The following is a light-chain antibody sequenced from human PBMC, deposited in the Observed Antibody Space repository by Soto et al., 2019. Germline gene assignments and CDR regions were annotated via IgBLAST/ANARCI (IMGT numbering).Light chain of an antibody. J-gene: IGKJ4*01. CDR3: QQRSNWPLT. V-gene: IGKV3-11*01. CDR2: DAS. Sequence: EIVLTQSPATLSLSPGERAILSCRASQSVSRYLAWYQQKPGQAPRLLIYDASSRATGIPARFSASGSGTDFTLTISSLEPEDFAVYYCQQRSNWPLTFGGGTKVEIK. CDR1: QSVSRY.